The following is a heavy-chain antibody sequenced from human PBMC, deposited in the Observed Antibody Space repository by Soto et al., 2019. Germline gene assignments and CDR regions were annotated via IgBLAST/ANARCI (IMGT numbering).Heavy chain of an antibody. Sequence: GGSLRLSCAGSGFTFSSYSMNWGRQAPGKGLEWVSSISSSSSYIYYADSVKGRFTISRDNAKNSLYLQMNSLRAEDTAVYYCARRVQTNSVVVQDNWLDPWGQGTLVTVSS. V-gene: IGHV3-21*01. CDR1: GFTFSSYS. CDR3: ARRVQTNSVVVQDNWLDP. CDR2: ISSSSSYI. D-gene: IGHD2-15*01. J-gene: IGHJ5*02.